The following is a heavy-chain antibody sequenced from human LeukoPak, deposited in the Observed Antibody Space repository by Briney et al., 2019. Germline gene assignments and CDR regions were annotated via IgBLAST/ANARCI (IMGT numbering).Heavy chain of an antibody. CDR3: ARYGYSSSWGTFLRWFDP. CDR1: GGSISNSRNY. Sequence: SETLSLTCTVSGGSISNSRNYWAWIRQPPGRGLEWNGTIHYSGSTYYNASLKSRLIISIDTSKSQFSLTLSSVTAADTAVYYCARYGYSSSWGTFLRWFDPWGQGTLVTVSS. CDR2: IHYSGST. J-gene: IGHJ5*02. D-gene: IGHD6-13*01. V-gene: IGHV4-39*07.